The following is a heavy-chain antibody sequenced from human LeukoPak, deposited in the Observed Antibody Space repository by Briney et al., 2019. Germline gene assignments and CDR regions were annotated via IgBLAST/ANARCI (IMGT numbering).Heavy chain of an antibody. D-gene: IGHD3-10*01. CDR3: AKDIITLVRGVRTPYFDD. V-gene: IGHV3-30*07. CDR2: ISYDGSNK. CDR1: GFTFSSYA. J-gene: IGHJ4*02. Sequence: PGGSLRLSCAASGFTFSSYAMHWVRQAPGKGLEWVAVISYDGSNKYYADSVKGRFTISRDNSKNTLYLQMNSLRAGDTAVYYCAKDIITLVRGVRTPYFDDWGQGTLVTVSS.